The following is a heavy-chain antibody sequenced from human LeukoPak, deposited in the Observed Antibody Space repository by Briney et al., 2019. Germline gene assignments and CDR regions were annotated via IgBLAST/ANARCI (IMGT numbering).Heavy chain of an antibody. CDR1: GFTFSSYS. D-gene: IGHD2-21*02. CDR3: ARDESAYCGGDCYFPGAFDI. Sequence: GGSLRLSCAASGFTFSSYSMNWVRQAPGKGLEWVSSISSSSYIYYADSVKGRFTISRDNAKNSLYLQMNSLRAEDTAVYYCARDESAYCGGDCYFPGAFDIWGQGTIVTVSS. CDR2: ISSSSYI. V-gene: IGHV3-21*01. J-gene: IGHJ3*02.